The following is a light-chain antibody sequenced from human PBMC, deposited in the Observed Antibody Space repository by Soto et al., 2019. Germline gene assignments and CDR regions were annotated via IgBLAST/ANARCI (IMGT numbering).Light chain of an antibody. V-gene: IGKV1-17*01. CDR1: QAIGND. J-gene: IGKJ4*01. CDR3: LQHNSFPRA. Sequence: DIQMTQSPSSLSASVGDRVTITCRASQAIGNDLGWYQQKPGKAPNRLIYSASRLQSWVPSRFSGSGSGTEFTLTISSLQPEDFATYYCLQHNSFPRAFGAGTKVDIK. CDR2: SAS.